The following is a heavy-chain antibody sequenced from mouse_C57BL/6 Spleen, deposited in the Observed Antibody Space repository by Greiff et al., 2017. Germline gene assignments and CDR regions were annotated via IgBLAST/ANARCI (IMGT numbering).Heavy chain of an antibody. J-gene: IGHJ1*03. Sequence: ESGPGLVKPSQSLSLTCSVTGYSITSGYYWNWIRQFPGNKLEWMGYISYDGSNNYNPSLKNRISITRDTSKNQFFLKLNSVTTEDTATYYCARAIPYWYFDVWGTGTTVTVSS. CDR3: ARAIPYWYFDV. CDR1: GYSITSGYY. CDR2: ISYDGSN. V-gene: IGHV3-6*01.